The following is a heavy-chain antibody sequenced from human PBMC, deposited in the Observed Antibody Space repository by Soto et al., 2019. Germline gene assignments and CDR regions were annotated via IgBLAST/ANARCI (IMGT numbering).Heavy chain of an antibody. D-gene: IGHD3-3*01. J-gene: IGHJ6*02. CDR1: GGSISSGDYY. CDR3: ASGGGYYDFWSGYRPYGMDV. Sequence: SETLSLTCTVSGGSISSGDYYWRWIRQPPGKGLEWIGYIYYSGSTYYNPSLKSRVTISVDTSKNQFSLKLSSVTAADTAVYYCASGGGYYDFWSGYRPYGMDVWGQGTTVTVSS. CDR2: IYYSGST. V-gene: IGHV4-30-4*01.